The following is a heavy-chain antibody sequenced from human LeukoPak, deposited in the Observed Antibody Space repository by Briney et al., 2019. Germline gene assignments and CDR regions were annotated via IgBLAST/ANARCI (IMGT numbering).Heavy chain of an antibody. CDR1: GFTFSSYW. CDR3: ARTNLVAEPFDY. Sequence: AGGSLRLSCAASGFTFSSYWMHWVRPAPGKGLVWVSRINSDGSSTSYADSVKGRFTISRDNAKNTLYLQMNSLRAEDTAVYYCARTNLVAEPFDYWGQGTLVTVSS. V-gene: IGHV3-74*01. J-gene: IGHJ4*02. D-gene: IGHD2-8*02. CDR2: INSDGSST.